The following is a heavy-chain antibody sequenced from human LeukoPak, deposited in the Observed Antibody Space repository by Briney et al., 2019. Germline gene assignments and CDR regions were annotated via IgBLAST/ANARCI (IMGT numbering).Heavy chain of an antibody. CDR3: ARQGYCSSTSCYVDF. V-gene: IGHV5-51*01. D-gene: IGHD2-2*01. J-gene: IGHJ4*02. CDR1: GYSFTTYW. CDR2: IYPDDSDA. Sequence: GESLQISCKASGYSFTTYWLAWVRQMPGKGLEWMGIIYPDDSDARYRPSFQGQVTISADKPISTAYLQWSSLKASDTAMYYCARQGYCSSTSCYVDFWGQGTLVTVSS.